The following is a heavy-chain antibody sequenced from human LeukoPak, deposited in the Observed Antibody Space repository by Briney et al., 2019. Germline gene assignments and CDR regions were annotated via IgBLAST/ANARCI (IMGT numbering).Heavy chain of an antibody. J-gene: IGHJ4*02. CDR2: LSGSGSST. D-gene: IGHD4/OR15-4a*01. CDR1: GFIFNKHA. CDR3: AKERDYGPADY. Sequence: GGSLRLSCVASGFIFNKHAMSWVRQDPGKGTEWVSGLSGSGSSTDYADSVKGRFTVSRDNSKNTLFLQMNSLRAEDTAIYYCAKERDYGPADYWGQGTLVTVSS. V-gene: IGHV3-23*01.